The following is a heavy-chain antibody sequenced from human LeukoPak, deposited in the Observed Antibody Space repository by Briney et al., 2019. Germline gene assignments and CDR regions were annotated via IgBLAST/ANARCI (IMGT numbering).Heavy chain of an antibody. D-gene: IGHD1-1*01. V-gene: IGHV4-59*01. CDR2: IFYSGRT. Sequence: KPSETLSLTRTLSGGSLRTYYWSCIPHPPGEGLEWILYIFYSGRTYSHPSLKTRVSISVDTSKNQSSLKLTSVTGAGTDVYYCARVGTGAFVYWGEGTLVTVSS. CDR3: ARVGTGAFVY. J-gene: IGHJ4*02. CDR1: GGSLRTYY.